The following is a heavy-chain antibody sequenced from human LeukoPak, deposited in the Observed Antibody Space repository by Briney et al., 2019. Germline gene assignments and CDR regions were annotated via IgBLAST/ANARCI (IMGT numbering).Heavy chain of an antibody. V-gene: IGHV1-3*01. Sequence: ASVKVSCKASGYTFTSYAMHWVRQAPGQRLEWMGWINAGNGNTKYSQKFQGRVTITRDTSASTAYMELSSLRSEDTAVYYCARDPQRIAAAGMAMDVWGQGTTVTVSS. D-gene: IGHD6-13*01. CDR1: GYTFTSYA. CDR2: INAGNGNT. J-gene: IGHJ6*02. CDR3: ARDPQRIAAAGMAMDV.